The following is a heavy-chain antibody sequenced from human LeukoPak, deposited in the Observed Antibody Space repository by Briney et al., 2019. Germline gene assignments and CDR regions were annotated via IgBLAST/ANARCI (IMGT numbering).Heavy chain of an antibody. V-gene: IGHV3-21*01. Sequence: PGGSLRLSCAASGFTFSSYSMNWARQAPGKGLEWVSSISSSSSYIYYADSVKGRFTISRDNAKNSLYLQMNSLRAEDTAVYYCARPAAAGSPTPGYWGQGTLVTVSS. CDR2: ISSSSSYI. D-gene: IGHD6-13*01. CDR3: ARPAAAGSPTPGY. CDR1: GFTFSSYS. J-gene: IGHJ4*02.